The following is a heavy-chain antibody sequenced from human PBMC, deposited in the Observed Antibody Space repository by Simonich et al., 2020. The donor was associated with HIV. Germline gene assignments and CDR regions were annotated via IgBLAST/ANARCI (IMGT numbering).Heavy chain of an antibody. CDR1: GGSFSGYY. Sequence: QVQLQQWGAGLLKPSETLSLTCAVYGGSFSGYYWSWIRQPPGKGLEWIGEINHSGSTNYNPSLKSRVTISVDTSKNQFSLKLSSVTAADTAVYYCARLTAGGLGEYFQHWGQGNLVTVSS. V-gene: IGHV4-34*01. J-gene: IGHJ1*01. CDR2: INHSGST. D-gene: IGHD6-13*01. CDR3: ARLTAGGLGEYFQH.